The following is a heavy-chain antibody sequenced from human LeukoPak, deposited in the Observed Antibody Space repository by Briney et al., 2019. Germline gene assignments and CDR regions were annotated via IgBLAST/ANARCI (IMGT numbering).Heavy chain of an antibody. J-gene: IGHJ6*02. Sequence: GGSLRLSCAASGFTFSTYVMSWVRQAPGKGLEWVSAISGRGGSTYYADSVKGRFTISRDNSKNTLYLQMNSLRAEDTAVYYCAKDLTTVTPRYGMDVWGQGTTVTVSS. D-gene: IGHD4-17*01. CDR1: GFTFSTYV. CDR2: ISGRGGST. CDR3: AKDLTTVTPRYGMDV. V-gene: IGHV3-23*01.